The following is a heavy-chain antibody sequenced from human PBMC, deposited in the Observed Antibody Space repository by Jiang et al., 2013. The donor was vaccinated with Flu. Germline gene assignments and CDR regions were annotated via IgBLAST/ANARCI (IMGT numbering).Heavy chain of an antibody. J-gene: IGHJ5*02. CDR2: IYYSGST. V-gene: IGHV4-61*01. D-gene: IGHD3-3*01. Sequence: LLKPSETLSLTCTVSGGSVSSGSYYWSWIRQPPGKGLEWIGYIYYSGSTNYNPSLKSRVTISVDTSKNQFSLKLSSVTAADTAVYYCARGYYDFWSGYYKVDNWFDPWGQGTLVTVSS. CDR1: GGSVSSGSYY. CDR3: ARGYYDFWSGYYKVDNWFDP.